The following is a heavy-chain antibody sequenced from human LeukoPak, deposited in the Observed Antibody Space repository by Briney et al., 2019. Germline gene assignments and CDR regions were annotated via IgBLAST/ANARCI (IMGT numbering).Heavy chain of an antibody. CDR3: ARDSVPVRAFIT. CDR1: GFTFSSYA. D-gene: IGHD3-10*01. Sequence: GGSLRLSCAASGFTFSSYAMSWVRQAPGKGLEWVSAISGSGGSTYYADSVKGRFTISRDNSKNTLYLQMNSLRAEDTAVYYCARDSVPVRAFITWGQGTLVTVSS. J-gene: IGHJ5*02. V-gene: IGHV3-23*01. CDR2: ISGSGGST.